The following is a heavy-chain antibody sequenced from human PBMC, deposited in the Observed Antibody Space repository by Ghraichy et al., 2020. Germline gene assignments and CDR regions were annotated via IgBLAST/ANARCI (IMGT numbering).Heavy chain of an antibody. CDR3: ARDYIGSLDY. D-gene: IGHD1-26*01. CDR1: GFTFSSYW. Sequence: GVSLRLSCAASGFTFSSYWMAWVRQTPGKGLEWVANINQDGSGKNYVDSLKGRFTISRDNAQNSLYLQMNSLRAEDTAIYYCARDYIGSLDYWGKGTLVTVSS. V-gene: IGHV3-7*03. CDR2: INQDGSGK. J-gene: IGHJ4*02.